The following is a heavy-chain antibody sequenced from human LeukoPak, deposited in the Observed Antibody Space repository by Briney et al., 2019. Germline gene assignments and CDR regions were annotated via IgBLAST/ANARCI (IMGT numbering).Heavy chain of an antibody. J-gene: IGHJ5*02. V-gene: IGHV3-48*01. CDR2: ISSSSSTK. CDR3: ARDGDSRSNWFDP. D-gene: IGHD6-6*01. CDR1: GFTFSSYS. Sequence: GGSLRLSCAASGFTFSSYSMNWVRQAPGKGLEWVSYISSSSSTKYYPDSVKGRFTISRDNAKNSLYLQMNSLRAEDTAVYYCARDGDSRSNWFDPWGQGTLVTVSS.